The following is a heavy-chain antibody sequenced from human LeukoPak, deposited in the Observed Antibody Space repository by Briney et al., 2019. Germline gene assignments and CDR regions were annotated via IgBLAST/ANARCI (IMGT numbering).Heavy chain of an antibody. Sequence: GGSLRLSCAASGFTFSSYWMSWVRQAPGKGLEWVANIKQDGSEKYYVDSVKGRFTISRDNAKNSLYLQMNSLRAEATAVYYCVRPPLVTAIAAFDIWGQGTMVTVSS. J-gene: IGHJ3*02. CDR2: IKQDGSEK. D-gene: IGHD2-21*02. CDR3: VRPPLVTAIAAFDI. CDR1: GFTFSSYW. V-gene: IGHV3-7*01.